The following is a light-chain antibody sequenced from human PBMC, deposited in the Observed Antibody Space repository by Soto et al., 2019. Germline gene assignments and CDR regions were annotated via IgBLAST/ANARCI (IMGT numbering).Light chain of an antibody. CDR3: QQSYSTPPFS. J-gene: IGKJ3*01. V-gene: IGKV1-39*01. Sequence: DIQMTQYPSSLSASVGDRVTITCRASQSISSYLNWDQQKPGKAPKLLIYAASSLQSVVPSRFSGSGSGTDFTLTISSLQPEDFATYYWQQSYSTPPFSFGPGTKVDIK. CDR1: QSISSY. CDR2: AAS.